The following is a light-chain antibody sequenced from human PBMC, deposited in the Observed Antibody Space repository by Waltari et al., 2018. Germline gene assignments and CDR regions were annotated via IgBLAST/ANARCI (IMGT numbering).Light chain of an antibody. Sequence: EIVMTQSPATLSVFPGERATLSCRASQSVATYLAWYQQKPGQAPRLLIYGASTRPTGIPARFSGGGSGTEFTLTISSLQSEDFAVYDCQQYNNWPLLTFGGGTRVEIK. J-gene: IGKJ4*01. V-gene: IGKV3-15*01. CDR1: QSVATY. CDR3: QQYNNWPLLT. CDR2: GAS.